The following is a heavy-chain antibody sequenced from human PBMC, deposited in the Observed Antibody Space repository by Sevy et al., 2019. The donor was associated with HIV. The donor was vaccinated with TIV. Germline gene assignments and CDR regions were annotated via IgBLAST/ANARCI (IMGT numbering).Heavy chain of an antibody. CDR2: ISWDGGST. CDR1: GFTFDDYT. Sequence: GGSLRLSCAASGFTFDDYTMHWVRQAPGKGLEWVSLISWDGGSTYYADSVKGRFTISRDNSKNSLYLQMNSLRTEDTALYYCAKDSWRKSELVYYYYGMDVWGQGTTVTVSS. V-gene: IGHV3-43*01. D-gene: IGHD6-13*01. J-gene: IGHJ6*02. CDR3: AKDSWRKSELVYYYYGMDV.